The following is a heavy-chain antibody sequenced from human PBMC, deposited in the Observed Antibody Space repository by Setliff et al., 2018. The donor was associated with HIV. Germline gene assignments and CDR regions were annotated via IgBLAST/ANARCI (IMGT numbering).Heavy chain of an antibody. J-gene: IGHJ2*01. CDR3: ARLSSGYKNWYFDL. CDR1: GGSISSSSYY. V-gene: IGHV4-39*01. D-gene: IGHD3-22*01. Sequence: PSETLSLTCTVSGGSISSSSYYWGWIRHSPGKGLEWIGSVYYSGNTYNNPSLKSRVTISVDTSKNQFSLKLSSVTAADTAVYYCARLSSGYKNWYFDLWGRGTLVPVSS. CDR2: VYYSGNT.